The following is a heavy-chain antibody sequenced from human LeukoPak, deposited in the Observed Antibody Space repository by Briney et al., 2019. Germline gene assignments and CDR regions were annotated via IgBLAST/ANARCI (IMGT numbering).Heavy chain of an antibody. CDR2: IYSGGST. D-gene: IGHD6-13*01. CDR3: ARDSSSWYRGGFDP. J-gene: IGHJ5*02. Sequence: PGGSLRLSCAASGFTVSSNYMSWVRQAPGKGLEWVSVIYSGGSTYYADSVKGRFTTSRDNSKNTLYLQMNSLRAEDTAVYYCARDSSSWYRGGFDPWGQGTLVTVSS. CDR1: GFTVSSNY. V-gene: IGHV3-66*02.